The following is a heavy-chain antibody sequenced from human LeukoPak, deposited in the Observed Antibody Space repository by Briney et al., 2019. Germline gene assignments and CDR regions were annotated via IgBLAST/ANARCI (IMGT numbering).Heavy chain of an antibody. CDR2: INAGNGNT. Sequence: ASVTVSFKASGYTFTSYAMHWVRQAPGQRLEWMGWINAGNGNTKYSQKFQGRVTITRDTSASTAYMELSSLRSEDTAVYYCARVVGATLFDYWGQGTLVTVSS. CDR3: ARVVGATLFDY. CDR1: GYTFTSYA. V-gene: IGHV1-3*01. D-gene: IGHD1-26*01. J-gene: IGHJ4*02.